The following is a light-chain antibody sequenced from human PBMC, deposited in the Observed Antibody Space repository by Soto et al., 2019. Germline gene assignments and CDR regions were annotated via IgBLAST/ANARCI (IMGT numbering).Light chain of an antibody. CDR1: SSDVGGYNY. CDR2: DVS. CDR3: SSYTSSSTPGYV. J-gene: IGLJ1*01. V-gene: IGLV2-14*01. Sequence: QSALTQPASVSGSPGQSITISCTGTSSDVGGYNYVSWYQQHPGKAPKLMIYDVSNRPSGISDHFSGSKSGNTASLTISGLQAEDEADYYCSSYTSSSTPGYVFGTGTKVTVL.